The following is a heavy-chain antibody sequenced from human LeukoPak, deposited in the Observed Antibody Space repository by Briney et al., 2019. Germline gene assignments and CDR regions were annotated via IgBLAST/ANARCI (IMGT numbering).Heavy chain of an antibody. CDR2: IYYSGST. V-gene: IGHV4-59*01. CDR3: AREYSGYGNFDY. J-gene: IGHJ4*02. CDR1: GGSISSYY. Sequence: SETLSLTCKVSGGSISSYYWSWIRQPPGKGLEWIGYIYYSGSTNYNPSLKSRVTISADTSKNQFSLKLSSVTAADTAVYYCAREYSGYGNFDYWGQGTLVTVSS. D-gene: IGHD5-12*01.